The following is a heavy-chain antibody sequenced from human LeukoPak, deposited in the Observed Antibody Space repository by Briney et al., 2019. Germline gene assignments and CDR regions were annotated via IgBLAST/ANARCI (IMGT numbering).Heavy chain of an antibody. J-gene: IGHJ3*02. Sequence: GGSLRLSCTDSSFTFSSYGMSWVRQAPGKGLEWVSSVSGSGSTINYADSVKGRFTISRDNTENTLYLQMNSLRAEDTAVYYCAREISRTGAFDIWGQGTVVTVSS. D-gene: IGHD3-3*02. V-gene: IGHV3-23*01. CDR2: VSGSGSTI. CDR1: SFTFSSYG. CDR3: AREISRTGAFDI.